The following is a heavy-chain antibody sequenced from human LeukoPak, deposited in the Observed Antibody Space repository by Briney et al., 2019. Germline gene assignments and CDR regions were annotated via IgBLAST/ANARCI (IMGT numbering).Heavy chain of an antibody. D-gene: IGHD2-21*02. V-gene: IGHV4-4*07. CDR2: IHTTGGT. Sequence: SETLSLTCTVSGGSMSGYYWNWIRQPAGKGLEWIGRIHTTGGTNSKPSLKSRLIMSVDTSTNQFSLRMRCVTAADTAVYYCARNLGGDDYYFYGMDVWGQGTTVTVSS. CDR3: ARNLGGDDYYFYGMDV. J-gene: IGHJ6*02. CDR1: GGSMSGYY.